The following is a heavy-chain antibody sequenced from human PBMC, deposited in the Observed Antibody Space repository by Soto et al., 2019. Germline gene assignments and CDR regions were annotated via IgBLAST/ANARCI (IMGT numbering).Heavy chain of an antibody. Sequence: SETLSLTCTVSGGSISSYYWSWIRQPPGKGLEWIGYIYYSGSTNYNPSLKSRVTISVDTSKNQFSLKLSSVTAADTAVYYCARVGGYCSGGSCYSKYMDVWGKGTTVTVSS. CDR3: ARVGGYCSGGSCYSKYMDV. CDR1: GGSISSYY. J-gene: IGHJ6*03. D-gene: IGHD2-15*01. CDR2: IYYSGST. V-gene: IGHV4-59*08.